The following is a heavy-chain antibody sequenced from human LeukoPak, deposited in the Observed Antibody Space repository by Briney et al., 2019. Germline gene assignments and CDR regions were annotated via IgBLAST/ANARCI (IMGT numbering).Heavy chain of an antibody. D-gene: IGHD3-22*01. CDR3: ATYDSSAYYYFY. CDR1: GGSINTFY. Sequence: SETLSLTCTVSGGSINTFYWSWIRQPGGKGLDWIGRIYTRGNTNYNPSLKSRVTISVDTSKNQFSLKLSSVTAADTAMYYCATYDSSAYYYFYWGQGTLVTVSS. V-gene: IGHV4-4*07. J-gene: IGHJ4*02. CDR2: IYTRGNT.